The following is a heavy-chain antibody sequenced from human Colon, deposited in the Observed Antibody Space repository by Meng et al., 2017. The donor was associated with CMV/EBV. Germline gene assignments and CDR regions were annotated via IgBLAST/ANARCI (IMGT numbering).Heavy chain of an antibody. D-gene: IGHD3-10*01. Sequence: GGSLRLSCAASGFTFSDYYMSWIRQAPGKGLEWVSYISSSGSTIYYADSVKGRFTISRDNAKNSLYLQMNSLRAEDTAVYYCARDSLKSSPFGDFDYWGQGTPVTVSS. CDR3: ARDSLKSSPFGDFDY. V-gene: IGHV3-11*04. CDR2: ISSSGSTI. J-gene: IGHJ4*02. CDR1: GFTFSDYY.